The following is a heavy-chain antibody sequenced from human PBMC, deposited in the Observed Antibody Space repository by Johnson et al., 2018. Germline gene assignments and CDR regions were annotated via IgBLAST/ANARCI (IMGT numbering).Heavy chain of an antibody. V-gene: IGHV1-69*12. D-gene: IGHD5-18*01. CDR3: AGGEGDIAMVTGDAFDI. J-gene: IGHJ3*02. CDR1: GGTFSSYA. Sequence: QVQLVQSGAEVKKPGSSVKVSCKASGGTFSSYAINWVRQAPGQGLEWMGGIIPIFGTANYAQKFQGRVTITADESTSTACMELSSLRSEDTAVYYCAGGEGDIAMVTGDAFDIWGQGTMVTVSS. CDR2: IIPIFGTA.